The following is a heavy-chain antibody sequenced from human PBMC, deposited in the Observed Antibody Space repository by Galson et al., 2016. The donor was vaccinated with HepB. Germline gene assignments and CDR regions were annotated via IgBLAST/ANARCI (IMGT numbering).Heavy chain of an antibody. Sequence: SVKVSCKASGYTFTNYGITWVRPAPGQGLEWMGWISANNNNTIYAQRLQGRFTMTTDTATNTAYMELRSLRVEDTAVYYCAKLSLRFLEWPPAPADPPFDYWGQGTLVSVSS. V-gene: IGHV1-18*01. J-gene: IGHJ4*02. D-gene: IGHD3-3*01. CDR3: AKLSLRFLEWPPAPADPPFDY. CDR2: ISANNNNT. CDR1: GYTFTNYG.